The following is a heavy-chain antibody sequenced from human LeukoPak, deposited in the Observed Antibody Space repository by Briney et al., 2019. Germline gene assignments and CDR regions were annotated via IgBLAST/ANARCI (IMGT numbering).Heavy chain of an antibody. CDR2: INPSSGGT. CDR1: GYTFTDYY. J-gene: IGHJ4*02. Sequence: ASVKVSCKASGYTFTDYYMHWVRQAPGQGLEWMGWINPSSGGTNYAQKFQGRVIMTRDTSISTAYMELSRLRSDDTAIYYCARDAAFGGVIVNWGQGTLVTVSS. CDR3: ARDAAFGGVIVN. V-gene: IGHV1-2*02. D-gene: IGHD3-16*02.